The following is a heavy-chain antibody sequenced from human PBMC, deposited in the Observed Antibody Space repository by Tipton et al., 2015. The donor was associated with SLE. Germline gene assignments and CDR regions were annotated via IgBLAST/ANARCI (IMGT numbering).Heavy chain of an antibody. V-gene: IGHV4-31*03. CDR3: ARDPYDSWSDYQATFDY. CDR2: IHHSGST. CDR1: GDSISSGGYD. J-gene: IGHJ4*02. Sequence: TLSLTCSVSGDSISSGGYDWTWIRQHPGQGLEWIGNIHHSGSTHYNPSLKSRVTMSVDTSKNQFSLKLTSVTAADTAVYYCARDPYDSWSDYQATFDYWGQGTLVTVSP. D-gene: IGHD3-3*01.